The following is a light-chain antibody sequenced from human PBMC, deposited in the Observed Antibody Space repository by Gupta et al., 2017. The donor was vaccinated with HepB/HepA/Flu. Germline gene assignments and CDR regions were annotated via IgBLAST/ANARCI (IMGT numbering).Light chain of an antibody. Sequence: VLTQSPGTLSLSPGERATLSCRASRSVSRNYLAWYQQKPGQAPRLLVYGASKRATGVPDRFSGSGSGTDFTLTISAVEPEDFVLYFCHQYGTSPQTFGQGTKVEIK. CDR3: HQYGTSPQT. V-gene: IGKV3-20*01. CDR2: GAS. J-gene: IGKJ1*01. CDR1: RSVSRNY.